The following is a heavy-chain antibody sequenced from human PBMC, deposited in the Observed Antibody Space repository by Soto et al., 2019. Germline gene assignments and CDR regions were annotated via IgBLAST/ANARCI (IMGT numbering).Heavy chain of an antibody. CDR2: ISHSGIT. J-gene: IGHJ4*02. CDR3: ASVRDDRSGFAH. V-gene: IGHV4-4*02. Sequence: QVQLQESGPGLVRPSGALSVTCAVSGDSISRSHWWSWVRQSPGKGLEWIGEISHSGITNYNPSLKSRVTLSGYKSKNQLSLKLTSVTAADTAVYYCASVRDDRSGFAHWGQGTLVSVSS. CDR1: GDSISRSHW. D-gene: IGHD3-22*01.